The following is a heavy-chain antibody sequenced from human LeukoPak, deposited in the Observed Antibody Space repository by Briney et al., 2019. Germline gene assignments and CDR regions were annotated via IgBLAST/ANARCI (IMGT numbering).Heavy chain of an antibody. Sequence: GGSLRLSCAASGFTFSDYAMSWVRQAPGKGLEWVSAISGSGGNTYYADSVRGRFTISRDKSKNTLFLQMNSLRAEDTAVYYCARGCASGTYYSDYWGQGTLVTVSS. J-gene: IGHJ4*02. V-gene: IGHV3-23*01. CDR3: ARGCASGTYYSDY. D-gene: IGHD3-10*01. CDR2: ISGSGGNT. CDR1: GFTFSDYA.